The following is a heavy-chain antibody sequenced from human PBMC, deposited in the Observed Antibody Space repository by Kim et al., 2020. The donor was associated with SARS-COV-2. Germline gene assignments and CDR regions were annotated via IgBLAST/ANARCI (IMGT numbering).Heavy chain of an antibody. CDR3: TTDQSDNEAIFGVVIHKNYYYGMDV. J-gene: IGHJ6*02. D-gene: IGHD3-3*01. Sequence: GGSLRLSCAASGFTFSNAWMSWVRQAPGKGLEWVGRIKSKTDGGTTDYAAPVKGRFTISRDDSKNTLYLQMNSLKTEDTAVYYCTTDQSDNEAIFGVVIHKNYYYGMDVWGQGTTVTVSS. V-gene: IGHV3-15*01. CDR2: IKSKTDGGTT. CDR1: GFTFSNAW.